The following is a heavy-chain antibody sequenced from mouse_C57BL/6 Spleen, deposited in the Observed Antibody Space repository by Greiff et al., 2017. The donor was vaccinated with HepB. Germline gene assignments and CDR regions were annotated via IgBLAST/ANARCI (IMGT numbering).Heavy chain of an antibody. J-gene: IGHJ1*03. D-gene: IGHD3-1*01. Sequence: EVQLQQSGAELVKPGASVKLSCTASGFNIKDYYMHWVKQRTEQGLEWIGKIDPEDGETKYAPKFQGKATITTDTSSNTAYLQLSSLTSEDTAVYSCARRATTAWYFDVWGTGTTVTVSS. V-gene: IGHV14-2*01. CDR2: IDPEDGET. CDR3: ARRATTAWYFDV. CDR1: GFNIKDYY.